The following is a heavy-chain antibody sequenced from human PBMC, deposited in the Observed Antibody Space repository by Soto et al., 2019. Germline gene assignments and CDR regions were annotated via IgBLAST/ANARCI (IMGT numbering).Heavy chain of an antibody. CDR3: ARVWGGAFDI. V-gene: IGHV4-59*01. CDR2: IDYSGST. D-gene: IGHD3-10*01. CDR1: GGSISSYY. Sequence: QVQLQESGPGLVKPSETLSLTCTVSGGSISSYYWSWIRQPPGKGLEWIGYIDYSGSTNYNPTPERRVTISVTTSKNQSSMKLSSVPAADTAVDYCARVWGGAFDIWGQGTMVTVSS. J-gene: IGHJ3*02.